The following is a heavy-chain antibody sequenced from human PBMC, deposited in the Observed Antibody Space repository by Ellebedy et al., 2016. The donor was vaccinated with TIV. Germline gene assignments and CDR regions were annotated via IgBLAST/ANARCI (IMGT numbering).Heavy chain of an antibody. J-gene: IGHJ4*02. CDR1: GFNFSDHG. V-gene: IGHV3-33*08. CDR3: VRGEPIADY. Sequence: GESLKISXVASGFNFSDHGMHWVRQAPGKGLDWVAVIWYDGSYKFYGDSVKARFTISRDNSKNMLYLQMTSLRGEDTALYYCVRGEPIADYWGQGIPVTVSS. CDR2: IWYDGSYK. D-gene: IGHD1-14*01.